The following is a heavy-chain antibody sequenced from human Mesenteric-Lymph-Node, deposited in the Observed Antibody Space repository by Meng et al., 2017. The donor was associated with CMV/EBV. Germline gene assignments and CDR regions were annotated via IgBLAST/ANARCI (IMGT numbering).Heavy chain of an antibody. CDR2: IYYSGST. V-gene: IGHV4-39*02. Sequence: SETLSLTCTVSGGSISSSSYYWGGIRQPPGKGLEWIGSIYYSGSTYYNPSLKSRVTISGDTSKNQFSLKLSSVTAADTAVYYCAREKVFGGSYADSWGQGTPVTVSS. D-gene: IGHD3-16*01. CDR1: GGSISSSSYY. J-gene: IGHJ5*02. CDR3: AREKVFGGSYADS.